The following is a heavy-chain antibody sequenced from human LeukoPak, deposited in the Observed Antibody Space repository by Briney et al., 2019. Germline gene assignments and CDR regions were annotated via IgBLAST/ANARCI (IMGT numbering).Heavy chain of an antibody. Sequence: GGSLRLSCAASGFTVNSNYMSWVRQAPGKGLEWVSVIYSGGSTYYADSVKGRFTISRDNSKNTLYLQMNSLRAEDTAVYYCAKDLNDVSAFDYWGQGTLVTVSS. CDR3: AKDLNDVSAFDY. V-gene: IGHV3-53*05. D-gene: IGHD1-1*01. CDR2: IYSGGST. CDR1: GFTVNSNY. J-gene: IGHJ4*02.